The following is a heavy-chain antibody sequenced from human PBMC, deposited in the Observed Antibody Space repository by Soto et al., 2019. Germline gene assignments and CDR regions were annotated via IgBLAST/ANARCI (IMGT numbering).Heavy chain of an antibody. J-gene: IGHJ4*02. D-gene: IGHD2-21*01. CDR2: IIPKLGSA. CDR3: ARGGDGHNFGAVY. V-gene: IGHV1-69*11. CDR1: GGGNLRDYR. Sequence: QVQLVQSGAEVKKPGSSVQVSCKASGGGNLRDYRTTWVRQAPGQGLEWMGRIIPKLGSANYAQNFQGRVTITADESTSTVYMELRSLRSEDTAVYYCARGGDGHNFGAVYWGQGTPVTVTS.